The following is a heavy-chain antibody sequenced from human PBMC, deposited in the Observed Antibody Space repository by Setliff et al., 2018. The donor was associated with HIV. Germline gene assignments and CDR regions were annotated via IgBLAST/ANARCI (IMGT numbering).Heavy chain of an antibody. J-gene: IGHJ6*03. V-gene: IGHV3-48*01. CDR1: GFTFSSYS. Sequence: QPGGSLRLSCAASGFTFSSYSMNWVRQAPGKGLEWVSYISSSSSTIYYADSVKGRFIISRDDAKNSLYLQMNSLRAEDTAVYYCARERRHWGGNYYYYYMDVWGKGTTVTVS. D-gene: IGHD7-27*01. CDR3: ARERRHWGGNYYYYYMDV. CDR2: ISSSSSTI.